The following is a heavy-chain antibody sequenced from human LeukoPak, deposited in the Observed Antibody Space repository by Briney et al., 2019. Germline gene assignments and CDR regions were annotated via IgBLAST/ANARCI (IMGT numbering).Heavy chain of an antibody. Sequence: PGGSLRLSCAASGFTFSDYYMSWIRQAPGKGLEWVSYISSSGRIIYYADSVKGRSTISRDNAKNSLFLQMNSLRAEDTAVYYCASVHYYGMEVWGQGTTVTVSS. CDR2: ISSSGRII. V-gene: IGHV3-11*01. D-gene: IGHD2-8*01. CDR3: ASVHYYGMEV. J-gene: IGHJ6*02. CDR1: GFTFSDYY.